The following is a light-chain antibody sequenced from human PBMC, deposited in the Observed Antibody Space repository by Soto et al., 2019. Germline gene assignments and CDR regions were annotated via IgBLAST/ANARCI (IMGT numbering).Light chain of an antibody. CDR2: EVS. V-gene: IGLV2-8*01. CDR3: SSYAGSNNYV. J-gene: IGLJ1*01. CDR1: RSDVGGYSS. Sequence: QSALTQPPSASGSPGQSITIACTVTRSDVGGYSSVSWYQLHPGKAPKLMVYEVSKRPSGVPDRFSGSKSGNTASLTVSGLQAEDEADYYCSSYAGSNNYVFGTGTKVTVL.